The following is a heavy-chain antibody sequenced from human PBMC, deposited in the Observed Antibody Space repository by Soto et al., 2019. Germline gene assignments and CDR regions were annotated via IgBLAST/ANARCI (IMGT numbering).Heavy chain of an antibody. CDR1: GFTFSSYA. Sequence: EVQLLESGGGLVQPGGSLRLSCAASGFTFSSYAMSWVRQAPGKGLEWVSAISGSGGSTYYADSVKGRFTISRDNSKNTLYLQMNSLRDEDTDVYYCAKEELTGAVGAYYYYYYMDVWGKGTTVTVSS. CDR2: ISGSGGST. J-gene: IGHJ6*03. D-gene: IGHD7-27*01. CDR3: AKEELTGAVGAYYYYYYMDV. V-gene: IGHV3-23*01.